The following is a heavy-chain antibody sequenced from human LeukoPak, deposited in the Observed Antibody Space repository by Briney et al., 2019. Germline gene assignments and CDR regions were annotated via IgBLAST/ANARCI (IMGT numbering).Heavy chain of an antibody. Sequence: GGSLRLSCAASGFTFSSYAMSWVRQAPGKGLEWVSAISRSGGSTYYADSVKGRFTISRDNSKNTLYLQMNSLRAEDTAVYYCAKLDGSSGSLLGGFDYWGQGTLVTVSS. D-gene: IGHD3-22*01. J-gene: IGHJ4*02. CDR1: GFTFSSYA. V-gene: IGHV3-23*01. CDR2: ISRSGGST. CDR3: AKLDGSSGSLLGGFDY.